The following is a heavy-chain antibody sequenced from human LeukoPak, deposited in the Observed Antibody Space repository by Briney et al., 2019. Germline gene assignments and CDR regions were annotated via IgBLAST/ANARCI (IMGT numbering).Heavy chain of an antibody. D-gene: IGHD1-26*01. Sequence: GASVKVSCKASGYTFTSYYMHWVRQAPGQGLEWVVIINPSGGSTSYAQKFQGRVTMTRDTSTSTVYMELSSLRSEDTAVYYCDRDGSGSFYTYYFDYWGQGTLVTVSS. J-gene: IGHJ4*02. CDR1: GYTFTSYY. CDR3: DRDGSGSFYTYYFDY. CDR2: INPSGGST. V-gene: IGHV1-46*03.